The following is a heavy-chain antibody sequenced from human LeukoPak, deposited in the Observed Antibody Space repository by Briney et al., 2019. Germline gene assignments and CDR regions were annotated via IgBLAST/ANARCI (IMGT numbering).Heavy chain of an antibody. CDR1: GFTFSSYA. V-gene: IGHV3-23*01. J-gene: IGHJ6*02. CDR2: ISGSGGST. Sequence: GGSLRLSCAASGFTFSSYAMSWVRQAPGKGLEWVSAISGSGGSTYYADSVKGRFTISRDNSKNTLYLQMNSLRAEDTAVYYCASSSLTNIVVVPAATSYYYYGMDVWGQGTTVTVSS. CDR3: ASSSLTNIVVVPAATSYYYYGMDV. D-gene: IGHD2-2*01.